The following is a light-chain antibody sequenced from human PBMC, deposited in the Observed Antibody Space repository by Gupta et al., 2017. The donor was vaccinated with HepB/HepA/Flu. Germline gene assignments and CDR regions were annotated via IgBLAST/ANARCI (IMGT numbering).Light chain of an antibody. J-gene: IGKJ1*01. CDR1: QNITTC. CDR2: KAS. V-gene: IGKV1-5*03. Sequence: DIQMTQSPSTLSASVGDRVTIACRASQNITTCLAWYQQKPGKAPKFLIYKASRVESGVPSRFSGSGSGTEFTLTISSRQPDDFATYYCQQENNCPRTFGQGTKVEIK. CDR3: QQENNCPRT.